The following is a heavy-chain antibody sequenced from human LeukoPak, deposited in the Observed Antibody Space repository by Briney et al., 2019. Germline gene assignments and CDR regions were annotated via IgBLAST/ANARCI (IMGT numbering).Heavy chain of an antibody. CDR2: INPNSGAT. V-gene: IGHV1-2*02. CDR1: GFTVTIYY. Sequence: ASVKFSCKASGFTVTIYYMHWVRQAPGQGLEWMGWINPNSGATKYAQKLQGRVTMTRDTFISTVYLALSRLRSNDPAVYYCTRGGPEGSGYSYGSHDYWGQGTLVTVSS. J-gene: IGHJ4*02. D-gene: IGHD5-18*01. CDR3: TRGGPEGSGYSYGSHDY.